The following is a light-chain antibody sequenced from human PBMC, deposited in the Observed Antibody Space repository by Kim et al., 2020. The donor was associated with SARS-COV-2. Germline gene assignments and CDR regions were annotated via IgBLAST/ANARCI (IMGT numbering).Light chain of an antibody. J-gene: IGKJ4*01. CDR3: QQYNNWPALT. CDR2: GAS. V-gene: IGKV3-15*01. CDR1: QGVSDN. Sequence: EIVLTQSPATLSVSLGEGATLSCRASQGVSDNLAWYQQRPGQAPRLLIYGASIRATGVPARFSGSMSGTEFTLTVSRLQPEDCAVYYCQQYNNWPALTFGGGTKVDIK.